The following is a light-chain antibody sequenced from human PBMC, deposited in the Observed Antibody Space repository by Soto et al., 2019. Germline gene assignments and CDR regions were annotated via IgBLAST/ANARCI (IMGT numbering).Light chain of an antibody. CDR1: SSDVAYYNY. CDR3: SSFTTSSILVA. V-gene: IGLV2-14*01. CDR2: DVS. Sequence: QSVLTQPASVSGSPGQSITISCTGTSSDVAYYNYVSWYQQHPGKAPKLIIYDVSNRPSGVSNRFSGSKSGSTASLTISGLQAEDEADYYCSSFTTSSILVAFGGGTQLTVL. J-gene: IGLJ2*01.